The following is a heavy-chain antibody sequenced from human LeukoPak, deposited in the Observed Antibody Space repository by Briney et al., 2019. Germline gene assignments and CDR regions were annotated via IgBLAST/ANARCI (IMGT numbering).Heavy chain of an antibody. Sequence: SETLSLTCSVSGGSISSYYWSWIRQPPAKGLEWIGYIYYSGSTNYNPSLKSRVTISVDTSKNQFSLKLSSVTAADTAVYYCARYTSSWYAFDPWGQGTLVTVSS. J-gene: IGHJ5*02. CDR3: ARYTSSWYAFDP. V-gene: IGHV4-59*01. CDR1: GGSISSYY. D-gene: IGHD6-13*01. CDR2: IYYSGST.